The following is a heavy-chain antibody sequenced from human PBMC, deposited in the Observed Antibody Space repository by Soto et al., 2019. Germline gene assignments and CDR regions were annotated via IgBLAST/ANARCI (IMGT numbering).Heavy chain of an antibody. CDR2: IIPIFGTA. Sequence: QVQLVQSGAEVKKPGSSVKVSCKASGGTFSSYAISWVRQAPGQGLEWMGGIIPIFGTANYAQKFQGRVTITADESTSTAYMELSSLRSEDTAVYYCARDPSTVTTGYYYYGMDVWRQGTTVTVSS. CDR1: GGTFSSYA. J-gene: IGHJ6*02. CDR3: ARDPSTVTTGYYYYGMDV. D-gene: IGHD4-17*01. V-gene: IGHV1-69*01.